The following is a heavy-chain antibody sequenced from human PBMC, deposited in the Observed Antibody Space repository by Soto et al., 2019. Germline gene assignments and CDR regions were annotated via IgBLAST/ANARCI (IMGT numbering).Heavy chain of an antibody. CDR3: TRQFYDFSSGYYLYYFDY. D-gene: IGHD3-3*01. V-gene: IGHV3-49*03. CDR1: GFTFGDYA. CDR2: IRSKSFGETP. Sequence: SLRLSCTTSGFTFGDYAMSWFRQAPGKGLEWVGFIRSKSFGETPEYAASVKGRFTISRDDSKSIAYLQMNSLKTEDTARYYCTRQFYDFSSGYYLYYFDYWGQGALVTVSS. J-gene: IGHJ4*01.